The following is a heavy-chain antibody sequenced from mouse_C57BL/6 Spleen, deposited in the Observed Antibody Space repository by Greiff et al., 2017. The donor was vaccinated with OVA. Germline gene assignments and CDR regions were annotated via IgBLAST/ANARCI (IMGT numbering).Heavy chain of an antibody. CDR3: ATSGDGTSRGYFDV. V-gene: IGHV1-82*01. J-gene: IGHJ1*03. CDR2: IYPGDGDT. Sequence: QVQLQQSGPELVKPGASVKISCKASGYAFSSSWMNWVKQRPGKGLEWIGRIYPGDGDTNYNGKFKGKATLTADKSSSTAYMQLSSLTSEDSAVYVCATSGDGTSRGYFDVWGTGTTVTVSS. D-gene: IGHD3-2*02. CDR1: GYAFSSSW.